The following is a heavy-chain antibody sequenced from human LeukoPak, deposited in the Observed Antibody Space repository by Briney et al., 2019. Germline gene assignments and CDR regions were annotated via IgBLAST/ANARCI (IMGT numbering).Heavy chain of an antibody. Sequence: SETLSLTCTVSGGSISSGDYYWSWIRQPPGKGLEWIGYIYYSGSTYYNPSLKSRVTISVDTSKNQFSLKLSSVTAADTAVYYCARDERHYHGDYVGWFDPWGQGTLVTVSS. CDR2: IYYSGST. D-gene: IGHD4-17*01. CDR1: GGSISSGDYY. V-gene: IGHV4-30-4*01. CDR3: ARDERHYHGDYVGWFDP. J-gene: IGHJ5*02.